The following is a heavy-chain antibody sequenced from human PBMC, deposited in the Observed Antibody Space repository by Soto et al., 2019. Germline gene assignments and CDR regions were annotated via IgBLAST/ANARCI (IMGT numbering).Heavy chain of an antibody. CDR1: GGTFRTYV. V-gene: IGHV1-69*06. CDR3: ARDHVSMITEAGRSGWFDP. J-gene: IGHJ5*02. CDR2: IIPLFGTT. Sequence: SVKVSCKASGGTFRTYVITWVRQAPGQGLGWMGGIIPLFGTTNYAQKFQGRVTITADKSTNTAYMELYSLRSEDTAVYYCARDHVSMITEAGRSGWFDPWGQGTLVTVSS. D-gene: IGHD3-22*01.